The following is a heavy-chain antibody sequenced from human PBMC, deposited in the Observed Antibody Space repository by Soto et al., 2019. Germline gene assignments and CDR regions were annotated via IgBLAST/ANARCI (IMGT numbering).Heavy chain of an antibody. D-gene: IGHD4-17*01. CDR3: ARNYGERYNWFDP. CDR2: INAGNGNT. J-gene: IGHJ5*02. CDR1: GYTFTRYA. V-gene: IGHV1-3*01. Sequence: ASVKVSCKASGYTFTRYAMHWVRQAPGQRLEWMGWINAGNGNTKYSQKFQGRVTITRDTSASTAYMELSSLRSEDTAVYYCARNYGERYNWFDPWGQGTLVTVSS.